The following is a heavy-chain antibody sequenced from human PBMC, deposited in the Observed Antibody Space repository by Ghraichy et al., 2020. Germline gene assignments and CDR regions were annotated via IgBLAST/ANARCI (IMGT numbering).Heavy chain of an antibody. J-gene: IGHJ6*02. CDR3: ARTLGIESAARLYYYYGMDV. CDR2: MNPNSGNT. Sequence: ASVKVSCKASGYTFTSYDINWVRQATGQGLEWMGWMNPNSGNTGYAQKFQGRVTMTRNTSISTAYMELSSLRSEDTAVYYCARTLGIESAARLYYYYGMDVWGQGTTVTVSS. D-gene: IGHD6-6*01. CDR1: GYTFTSYD. V-gene: IGHV1-8*01.